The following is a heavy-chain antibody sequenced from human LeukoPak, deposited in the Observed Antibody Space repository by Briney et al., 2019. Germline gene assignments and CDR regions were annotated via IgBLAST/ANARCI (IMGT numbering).Heavy chain of an antibody. CDR1: RFTFSSYG. D-gene: IGHD6-13*01. CDR2: IRYDGSNK. Sequence: GGSLRLSCAAYRFTFSSYGMHWVRQAPGKGLEWVAFIRYDGSNKYYADSVKGRFTISRDNSKNTLYLQMNSLRAEDTAVYYCAKGGAAAGTYWGQGTLVTVSS. CDR3: AKGGAAAGTY. V-gene: IGHV3-30*02. J-gene: IGHJ4*02.